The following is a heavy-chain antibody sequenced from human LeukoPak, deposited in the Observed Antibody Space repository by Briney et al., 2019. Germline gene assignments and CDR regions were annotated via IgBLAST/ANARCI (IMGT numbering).Heavy chain of an antibody. J-gene: IGHJ3*02. V-gene: IGHV4-61*01. CDR3: ARVGIVPAFDI. CDR2: IYYSGST. CDR1: GGSVSSGSYY. D-gene: IGHD1-26*01. Sequence: SETLSLTCTVSGGSVSSGSYYWSWIRQPPGKGLEWIGYIYYSGSTNYNPSLKSRVTISVDTSKNQFSLKLSSVTAADTAVYYCARVGIVPAFDIWGQGTMVTVSS.